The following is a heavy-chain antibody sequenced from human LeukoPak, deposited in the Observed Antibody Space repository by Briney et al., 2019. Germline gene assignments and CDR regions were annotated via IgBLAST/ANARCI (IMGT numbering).Heavy chain of an antibody. V-gene: IGHV4-39*07. CDR3: TRGEHDCDY. CDR1: GGSISSSSYY. Sequence: SETLSLTCTVSGGSISSSSYYWGWIRQPPGKGLEWIGSIYYSGSTYYNPSLKSRVTISVDTSKNQFSLNLSSVTAADTAVYYCTRGEHDCDYWGQGTLVTVSS. J-gene: IGHJ4*02. D-gene: IGHD3-3*01. CDR2: IYYSGST.